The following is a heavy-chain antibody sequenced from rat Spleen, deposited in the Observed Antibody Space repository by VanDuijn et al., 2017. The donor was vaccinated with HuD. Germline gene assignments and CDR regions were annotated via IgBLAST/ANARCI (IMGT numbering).Heavy chain of an antibody. CDR1: GFSITNTYR. CDR2: IDSAGST. D-gene: IGHD1-6*01. V-gene: IGHV3-3*01. Sequence: VQLQESGPGLVKPSQSLSLTCSVTGFSITNTYRWNWIRKFPGNKLEWMGYIDSAGSTNYNPSLKSRISITRDTSKNQFFLQVNSVTTEDTATYYCARSAILRIVRDVMDAWGQGTSVTVSS. J-gene: IGHJ4*01. CDR3: ARSAILRIVRDVMDA.